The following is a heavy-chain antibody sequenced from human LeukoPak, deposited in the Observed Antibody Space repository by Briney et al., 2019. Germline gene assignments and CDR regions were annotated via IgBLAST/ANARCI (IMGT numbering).Heavy chain of an antibody. CDR1: GFTFSSYS. CDR3: ARGRAAAGHYYYYGMDV. D-gene: IGHD6-13*01. CDR2: ISSSSSTI. J-gene: IGHJ6*02. Sequence: GGSLRLSCAASGFTFSSYSMNWVRQAPGKGLEWVSYISSSSSTIYYGDSVKGRFTISRDNAKNSLYLQMNSLRAEDTAVYYCARGRAAAGHYYYYGMDVWGQGTTVTVSS. V-gene: IGHV3-48*01.